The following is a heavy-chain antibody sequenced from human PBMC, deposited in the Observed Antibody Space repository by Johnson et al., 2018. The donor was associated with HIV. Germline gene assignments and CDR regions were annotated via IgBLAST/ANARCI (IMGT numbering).Heavy chain of an antibody. CDR3: ARATYYYDLSGYLTRPRAFDV. Sequence: VQLVESGGGVVRPGGSLRLSCAVSGFTFEDYGISWVRQAPGKGLEWVSGINWSGASAGYADSVKGRFTISRDNGKNSLYLEMNSLRAEDTALYYCARATYYYDLSGYLTRPRAFDVWGQGTMVTVSS. D-gene: IGHD3-22*01. V-gene: IGHV3-20*04. J-gene: IGHJ3*01. CDR2: INWSGASA. CDR1: GFTFEDYG.